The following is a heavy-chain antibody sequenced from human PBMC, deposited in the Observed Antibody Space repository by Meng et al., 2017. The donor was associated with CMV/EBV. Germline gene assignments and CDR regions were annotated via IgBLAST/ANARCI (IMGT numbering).Heavy chain of an antibody. CDR3: ARSRIAAAGTRRTYYYYGMDV. CDR1: GFPLSTSGMR. V-gene: IGHV2-70D*14. D-gene: IGHD6-13*01. J-gene: IGHJ6*02. Sequence: SGPTLVKPTQTLTLTCTFSGFPLSTSGMRGSWIRQPPGKALEWLARIDWDDDEFYSTSLKTRLTISKDTSKNQVVLTMTNMDPVDTATYYCARSRIAAAGTRRTYYYYGMDVWGQGTTVTVSS. CDR2: IDWDDDE.